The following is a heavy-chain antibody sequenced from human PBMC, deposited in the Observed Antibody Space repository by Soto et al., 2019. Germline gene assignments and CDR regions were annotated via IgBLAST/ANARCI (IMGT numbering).Heavy chain of an antibody. D-gene: IGHD2-8*01. CDR2: VWYDGSSK. J-gene: IGHJ6*02. Sequence: GGSLRLSCEASGFTFSNFGMNWVRQAPGKGLEWVARVWYDGSSKYYVDSVKGRFTISRDNYKETLYLQMNILSADDTGVYYEAREIDSMYDGMDVWGQGTTVTVSS. CDR1: GFTFSNFG. CDR3: AREIDSMYDGMDV. V-gene: IGHV3-33*01.